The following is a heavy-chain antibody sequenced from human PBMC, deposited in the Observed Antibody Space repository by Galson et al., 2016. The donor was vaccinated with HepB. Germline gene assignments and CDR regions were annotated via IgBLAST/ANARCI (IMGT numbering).Heavy chain of an antibody. J-gene: IGHJ4*02. D-gene: IGHD4/OR15-4a*01. V-gene: IGHV3-15*01. CDR1: GFTFSNAW. Sequence: SLRLSCAASGFTFSNAWMSWVRQAPGKGLEWVGRIRSKRTGGTTDYAAPVNGRFNISRDDSENTLYLQMSSLRTEDTAVYYCVTDHAWPASRLYYFDYWGQGALVTVSS. CDR3: VTDHAWPASRLYYFDY. CDR2: IRSKRTGGTT.